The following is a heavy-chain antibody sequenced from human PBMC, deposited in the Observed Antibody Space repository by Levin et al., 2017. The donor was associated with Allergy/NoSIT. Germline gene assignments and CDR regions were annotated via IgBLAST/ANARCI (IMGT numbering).Heavy chain of an antibody. V-gene: IGHV3-23*01. CDR2: ISGSGGRT. D-gene: IGHD1-26*01. Sequence: ASVKVSCAASAFSFSSYAMSWVRQAPGKGLEWVSAISGSGGRTYYADSVKGRFTISRDNSKNTLFLQMNSLRAEDTAIYYYAKEGSGGSYGIYWGQGTLVTVSS. CDR1: AFSFSSYA. J-gene: IGHJ4*02. CDR3: AKEGSGGSYGIY.